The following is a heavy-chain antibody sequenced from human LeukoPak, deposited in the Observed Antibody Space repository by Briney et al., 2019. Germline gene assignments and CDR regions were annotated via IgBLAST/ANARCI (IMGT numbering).Heavy chain of an antibody. V-gene: IGHV3-30*18. D-gene: IGHD3-10*01. CDR2: ISYDGDNK. CDR3: AKGLGYYDSGETYYYGMDV. CDR1: GFTFSTHG. Sequence: PGRSLRLSCAASGFTFSTHGMHWGRQAPGKGLEWVAVISYDGDNKYADSVKGRFTISRDNSKNTLFLQMNSQRPEDTAVYYCAKGLGYYDSGETYYYGMDVWGQGTTVTVSS. J-gene: IGHJ6*02.